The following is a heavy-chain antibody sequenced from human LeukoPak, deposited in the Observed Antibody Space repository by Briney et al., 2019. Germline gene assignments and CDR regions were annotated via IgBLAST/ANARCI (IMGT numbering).Heavy chain of an antibody. Sequence: PSETLSLTCTVSGGSISSGGYYWSWIRQHPGKGLEWIGSIYYSGSTYYTPSLKSRVSISVDTSNNQFSLKLNSVTAADTAVYYCATYCSSTSCLRRAIDIWGQGTMVTVSS. CDR1: GGSISSGGYY. D-gene: IGHD2-2*01. CDR3: ATYCSSTSCLRRAIDI. V-gene: IGHV4-39*01. CDR2: IYYSGST. J-gene: IGHJ3*02.